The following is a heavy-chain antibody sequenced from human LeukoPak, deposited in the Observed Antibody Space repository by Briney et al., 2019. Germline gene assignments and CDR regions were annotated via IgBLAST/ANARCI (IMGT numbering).Heavy chain of an antibody. D-gene: IGHD3-10*01. V-gene: IGHV4-59*01. CDR2: IYYSGST. CDR3: ARSISITMVRGVTQFDP. Sequence: NPSETLSLTCAVYSESGSFSGYYWSWIRQPPGKGLEWIGYIYYSGSTNYNPSLKSRVTISVDTSKNQFSLKLSSVTAADTAVYYCARSISITMVRGVTQFDPWGQGTLVTVSS. CDR1: SESGSFSGYY. J-gene: IGHJ5*02.